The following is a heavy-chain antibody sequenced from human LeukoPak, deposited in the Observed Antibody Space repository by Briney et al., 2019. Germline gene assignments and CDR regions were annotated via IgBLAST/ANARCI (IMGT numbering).Heavy chain of an antibody. CDR1: GYTFTSYY. J-gene: IGHJ4*02. V-gene: IGHV1-46*01. CDR3: ARAGDYYDSSGYYYEDY. CDR2: INPSVGST. D-gene: IGHD3-22*01. Sequence: ASVKVSCKASGYTFTSYYMHWVRQAPGQGLEWMGIINPSVGSTSYAQKFQGRVTMTRDTSTSTVYMELSSLRSEDTAVYYCARAGDYYDSSGYYYEDYWGQGTLVTVSS.